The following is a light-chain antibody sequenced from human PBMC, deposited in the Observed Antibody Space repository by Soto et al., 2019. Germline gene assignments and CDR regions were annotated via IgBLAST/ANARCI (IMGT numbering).Light chain of an antibody. CDR3: LQANRVPLS. Sequence: DIPMTQSPSSLSASVGDRVTITCRASQSISSYLNWYQQKPGKAPKLLIYAASSLQSGVPPRFSGSGSGTDFTLTISSLQPEDFAIYYCLQANRVPLSFGQGTRLEIK. V-gene: IGKV1-39*01. J-gene: IGKJ5*01. CDR2: AAS. CDR1: QSISSY.